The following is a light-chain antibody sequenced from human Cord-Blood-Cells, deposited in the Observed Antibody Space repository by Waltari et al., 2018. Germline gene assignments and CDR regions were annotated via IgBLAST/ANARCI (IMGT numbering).Light chain of an antibody. CDR2: DAS. Sequence: EIVLTQSPATLSLSPGERATLSCRASQSVSSYLAWYQQKPGQAPRLLIYDASNRATGIPARFCGSGSGTDFTLTISSLEPEDFAVYYCQQRSNWPLFGQGTRLEIK. CDR3: QQRSNWPL. CDR1: QSVSSY. V-gene: IGKV3-11*01. J-gene: IGKJ5*01.